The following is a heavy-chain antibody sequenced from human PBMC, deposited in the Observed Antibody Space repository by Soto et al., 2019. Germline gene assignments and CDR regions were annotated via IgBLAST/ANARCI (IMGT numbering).Heavy chain of an antibody. Sequence: ASVKVSCKASGYTFTGYYMHWVRQAPGQGLEWMGWINPNSGGTNYAQKFQGWVTMTRDTSISTAYMELSRLRSDDTAVYYCASGVHRPSNNDYYYYGMDVWGQGTTVTVPS. CDR3: ASGVHRPSNNDYYYYGMDV. D-gene: IGHD3-10*01. J-gene: IGHJ6*02. V-gene: IGHV1-2*04. CDR1: GYTFTGYY. CDR2: INPNSGGT.